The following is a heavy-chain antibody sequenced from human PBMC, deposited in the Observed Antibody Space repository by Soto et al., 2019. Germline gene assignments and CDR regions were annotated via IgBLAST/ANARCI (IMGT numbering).Heavy chain of an antibody. CDR1: GYTFTSYG. Sequence: ASVKVSCKASGYTFTSYGISWVRQAPGQGLEWMGWISAYNGNTNYAQKLQGRVTMTTDTSTSTDYMELRSLRSDDTAVYYCARLYSSSSDWFDPWGQGTLVTVSS. D-gene: IGHD6-13*01. CDR3: ARLYSSSSDWFDP. V-gene: IGHV1-18*01. J-gene: IGHJ5*02. CDR2: ISAYNGNT.